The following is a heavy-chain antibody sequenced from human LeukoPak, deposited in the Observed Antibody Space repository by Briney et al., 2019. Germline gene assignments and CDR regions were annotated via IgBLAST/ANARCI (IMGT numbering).Heavy chain of an antibody. CDR2: MFDSENT. D-gene: IGHD5-18*01. V-gene: IGHV4-59*11. Sequence: SETLSLTCTVSGVSISSHFWSWIRQPPGKGLEWLGYMFDSENTKDNPSLKSRITLSADTSKNQFSLRLSSVTAADTAVYYCATIKRGSIFGYFDFWGQGILVTVSS. CDR3: ATIKRGSIFGYFDF. J-gene: IGHJ4*02. CDR1: GVSISSHF.